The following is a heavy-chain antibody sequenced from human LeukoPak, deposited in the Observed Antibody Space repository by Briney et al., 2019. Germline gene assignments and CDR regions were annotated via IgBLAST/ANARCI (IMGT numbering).Heavy chain of an antibody. V-gene: IGHV4-59*01. CDR2: IYYSGST. CDR1: GGSISSYY. Sequence: SETLSLTCTVSGGSISSYYWSWIRQPPGKGLEWIGYIYYSGSTNYNPSLKSRVTIPVDTSKNQFSLKLSSVTAADTAVYYCARGTTGYCTNGVCYTFDYWGQGTLVTVSS. J-gene: IGHJ4*02. D-gene: IGHD2-8*01. CDR3: ARGTTGYCTNGVCYTFDY.